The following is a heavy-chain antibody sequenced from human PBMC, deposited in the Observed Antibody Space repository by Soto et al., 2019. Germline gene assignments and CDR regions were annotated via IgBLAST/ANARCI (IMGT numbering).Heavy chain of an antibody. V-gene: IGHV3-23*01. Sequence: GGSLRLSCAASGFTFSSYAMSWVRQAPGKGLEWVSAISGSGGSTYYADSVKGRFTISRDNSKNTLYLQMNSLRAEDTAVYYCAKDNDSSGWYLMGDYWGQGTLVTVSS. J-gene: IGHJ4*02. CDR2: ISGSGGST. CDR1: GFTFSSYA. D-gene: IGHD6-19*01. CDR3: AKDNDSSGWYLMGDY.